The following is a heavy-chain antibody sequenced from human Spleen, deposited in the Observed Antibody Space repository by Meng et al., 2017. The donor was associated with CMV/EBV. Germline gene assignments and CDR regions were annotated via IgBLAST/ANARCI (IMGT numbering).Heavy chain of an antibody. CDR3: ATDLEWCGICLLFYYYYGMDV. V-gene: IGHV3-7*01. Sequence: VGFLRLSCAAYGFTCTSYWMTWVRQVPGKGREWLANIKPDGRGKYFVDSVKGRLTISRDNSKKALYLQMNILKVEDTAVYYCATDLEWCGICLLFYYYYGMDVWGQGTTVTVSS. CDR2: IKPDGRGK. J-gene: IGHJ6*02. CDR1: GFTCTSYW. D-gene: IGHD2-15*01.